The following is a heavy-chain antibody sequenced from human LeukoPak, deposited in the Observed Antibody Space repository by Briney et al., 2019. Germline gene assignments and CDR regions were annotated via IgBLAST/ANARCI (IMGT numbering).Heavy chain of an antibody. CDR3: ARDRVNWNDVGGLFDY. CDR1: GFTVSSYY. Sequence: GGSLRLSCAASGFTVSSYYMSWVRQAPGKGLEWVSLIYSGGSTSYADSVKGRFTFSRDNSKNTLYLQMNSLRAEDTAVYYCARDRVNWNDVGGLFDYWGQGTLVTVSS. V-gene: IGHV3-53*01. J-gene: IGHJ4*02. D-gene: IGHD1-1*01. CDR2: IYSGGST.